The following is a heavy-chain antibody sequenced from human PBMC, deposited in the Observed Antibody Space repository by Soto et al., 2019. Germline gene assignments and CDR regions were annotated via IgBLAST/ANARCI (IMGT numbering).Heavy chain of an antibody. V-gene: IGHV4-59*08. Sequence: QVQLQESGPGLVKPSETLSLTCAVSGGSISGYYWTWIRQPPGKGLEWIGYIYYTGSTSYSPSLKSRVTLSVDTSKNHFPLNLISVTAADTAVYYCARRGDWGSDEFDFWGQGTLVTVSS. D-gene: IGHD7-27*01. CDR2: IYYTGST. CDR1: GGSISGYY. CDR3: ARRGDWGSDEFDF. J-gene: IGHJ4*02.